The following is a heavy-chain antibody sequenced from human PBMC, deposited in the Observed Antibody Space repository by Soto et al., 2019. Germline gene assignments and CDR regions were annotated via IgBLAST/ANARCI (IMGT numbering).Heavy chain of an antibody. V-gene: IGHV3-23*01. D-gene: IGHD1-26*01. CDR2: ISGSGGST. CDR3: AKDLRGSYGGNSYYYGMDV. CDR1: GFTFSSYA. Sequence: XESLRLAFASSGFTFSSYARSWVRQAPGKGLEWVSAISGSGGSTYYADSVKGRFTISRDNSKNTLYLQMNSLRAEDTAVYYCAKDLRGSYGGNSYYYGMDVWGQGTTVTVPS. J-gene: IGHJ6*02.